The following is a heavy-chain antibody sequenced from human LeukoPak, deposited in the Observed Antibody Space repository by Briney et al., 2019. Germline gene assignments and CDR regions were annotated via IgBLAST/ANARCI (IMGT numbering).Heavy chain of an antibody. Sequence: GASVKVSCKASGGTFSSYAISWVRQAPGQGLEWMGGIIPIFGTANYAQKFQGRVTITTDESTSTAYMELSSLRSEDTAVYYCATVSGTTTLDYYYYMDVWGKGTTVTVSS. CDR2: IIPIFGTA. CDR3: ATVSGTTTLDYYYYMDV. CDR1: GGTFSSYA. D-gene: IGHD1-1*01. V-gene: IGHV1-69*05. J-gene: IGHJ6*03.